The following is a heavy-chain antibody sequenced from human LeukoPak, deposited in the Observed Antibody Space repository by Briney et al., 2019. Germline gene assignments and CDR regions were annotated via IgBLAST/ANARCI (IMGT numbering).Heavy chain of an antibody. CDR3: ARRTVAGTPFAGAAFDI. V-gene: IGHV3-21*01. D-gene: IGHD6-19*01. CDR1: AFTFSSYS. J-gene: IGHJ3*02. CDR2: IISSRTYI. Sequence: PAGSLRLSCAVSAFTFSSYSMNWVSQAPGEGLEWVSSIISSRTYIYYADSVKGRFTIARDNAKNSLYLQMNSLRAEDTAVYYCARRTVAGTPFAGAAFDIWGQGTMVTVSS.